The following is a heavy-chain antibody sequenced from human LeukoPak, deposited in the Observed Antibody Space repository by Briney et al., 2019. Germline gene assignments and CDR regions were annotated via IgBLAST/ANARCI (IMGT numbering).Heavy chain of an antibody. D-gene: IGHD2-15*01. J-gene: IGHJ6*02. V-gene: IGHV4-39*07. CDR1: GDSISTTNYY. Sequence: SETLSLTCAVSGDSISTTNYYWGWIRQPPGKGLEWIGEINHSGSTNYNPSLKSRVTISVDTSKNQFSLKLSSVTAAVTAVYYCARVYRYCSGGSCLLDNGMDVWGQGTTVTVSS. CDR2: INHSGST. CDR3: ARVYRYCSGGSCLLDNGMDV.